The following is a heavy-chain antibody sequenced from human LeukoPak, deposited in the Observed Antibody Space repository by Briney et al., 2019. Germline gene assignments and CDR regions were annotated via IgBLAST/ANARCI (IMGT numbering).Heavy chain of an antibody. Sequence: GGSLRLSCAASGSTVSSNYMSWVRQAPGKGLEWVSVIYSGGNTYYADSVKGRFTISRDNSKNTLFLQMNSLRAEDTAVYYCASNYDNVGGVDAFDIWGQGTMVTVSS. CDR1: GSTVSSNY. J-gene: IGHJ3*02. D-gene: IGHD3-22*01. CDR3: ASNYDNVGGVDAFDI. CDR2: IYSGGNT. V-gene: IGHV3-53*01.